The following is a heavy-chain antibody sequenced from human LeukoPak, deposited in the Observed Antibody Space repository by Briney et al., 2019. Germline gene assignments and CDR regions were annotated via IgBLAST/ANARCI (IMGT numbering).Heavy chain of an antibody. V-gene: IGHV3-23*01. CDR2: ISCSGGST. Sequence: GGSLRLSCAASGFTFSSYAMSWVRQAPGKGLEWVSAISCSGGSTYYADSVKGRFTISRDNSKNTLYLQMNSLRAEDTAVYYCAKNPMVRGVILPSYFDYWGQGTLVTVSS. D-gene: IGHD3-10*01. CDR1: GFTFSSYA. CDR3: AKNPMVRGVILPSYFDY. J-gene: IGHJ4*02.